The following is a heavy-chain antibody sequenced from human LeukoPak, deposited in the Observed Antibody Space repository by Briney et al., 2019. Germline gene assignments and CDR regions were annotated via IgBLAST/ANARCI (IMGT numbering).Heavy chain of an antibody. CDR2: INSDGTNT. D-gene: IGHD3-10*01. V-gene: IGHV3-74*01. CDR3: ARNYGSGIPLDY. Sequence: GGSLRLSCAASGFTFSSYCMHWVRQAPGKGLVWVSRINSDGTNTSYAVSVKGRFTISRDNAKNTLYLQMNSLRAEDTAVYYCARNYGSGIPLDYWGQGTLVTVSS. J-gene: IGHJ4*02. CDR1: GFTFSSYC.